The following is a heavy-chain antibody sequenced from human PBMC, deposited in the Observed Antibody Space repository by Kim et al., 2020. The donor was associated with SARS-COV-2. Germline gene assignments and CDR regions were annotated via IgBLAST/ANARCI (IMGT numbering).Heavy chain of an antibody. CDR2: ISWNSGSV. Sequence: GGSLRLSCAASGFTFDDYAMHWIRQGPGKGLEWVSGISWNSGSVGYADSVKGRFTISRDNAKNSLYLQMNSLRAEDTAFYYCAKDIERISGNFYVNAFDIWGQGTMVTVSS. J-gene: IGHJ3*02. D-gene: IGHD1-26*01. CDR1: GFTFDDYA. V-gene: IGHV3-9*01. CDR3: AKDIERISGNFYVNAFDI.